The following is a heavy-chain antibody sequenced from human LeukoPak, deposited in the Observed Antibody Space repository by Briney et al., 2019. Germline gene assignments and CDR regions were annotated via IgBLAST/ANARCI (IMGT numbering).Heavy chain of an antibody. Sequence: ASVKVSCKTSGYTFTTFVITWVRQPPGQGPDWLGWINTQNGNTNFAQRFQGRVTMTADTSTNTAYMELRSLRSDDTAVYYCARACSTFITQWCFSDYWGQGTLVTVSS. CDR3: ARACSTFITQWCFSDY. J-gene: IGHJ4*02. V-gene: IGHV1-18*01. D-gene: IGHD2-15*01. CDR2: INTQNGNT. CDR1: GYTFTTFV.